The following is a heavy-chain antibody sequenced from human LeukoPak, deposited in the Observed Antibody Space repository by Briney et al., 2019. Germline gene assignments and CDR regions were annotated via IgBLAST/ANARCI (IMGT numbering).Heavy chain of an antibody. J-gene: IGHJ3*02. CDR3: ARVREDYYDSSGSAVAFDI. CDR1: VGSISIYY. Sequence: SETLSLTCTVSVGSISIYYWSWIRQPVGKGLGWIGRIYTSGSTNYNPSLKSRVTMSVDTSKNQFYLKLSSVTAADTAVYYCARVREDYYDSSGSAVAFDIWGQGTMVTVSS. D-gene: IGHD3-22*01. V-gene: IGHV4-4*07. CDR2: IYTSGST.